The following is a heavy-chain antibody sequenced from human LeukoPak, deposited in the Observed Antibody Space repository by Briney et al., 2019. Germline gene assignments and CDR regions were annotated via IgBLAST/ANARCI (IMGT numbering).Heavy chain of an antibody. D-gene: IGHD1-26*01. J-gene: IGHJ4*02. CDR2: ISYDGSNK. CDR1: GFTFSSYA. CDR3: ARALSGSYWFFDY. Sequence: GGSLRLSCAASGFTFSSYAMHWVRQAPGKGLEWVAVISYDGSNKYYADSVKGRFTISRDNSKNTLYLQMNSLRAEDTAVYHCARALSGSYWFFDYWGQGTLVTVSS. V-gene: IGHV3-30-3*01.